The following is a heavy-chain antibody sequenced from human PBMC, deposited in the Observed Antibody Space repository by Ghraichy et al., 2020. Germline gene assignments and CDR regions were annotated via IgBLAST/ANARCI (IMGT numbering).Heavy chain of an antibody. CDR1: GYIFRNFG. D-gene: IGHD2-15*01. Sequence: ASVKVSCTASGYIFRNFGISWLRQAPGQGLEWMGWISPYNGYTNYAQTLQGRITLTTDTSTATAYMELSNLRSNDTAVYYCAKDPLPLLGRYNWFDPWGQGTLVTVSS. CDR2: ISPYNGYT. J-gene: IGHJ5*02. CDR3: AKDPLPLLGRYNWFDP. V-gene: IGHV1-18*01.